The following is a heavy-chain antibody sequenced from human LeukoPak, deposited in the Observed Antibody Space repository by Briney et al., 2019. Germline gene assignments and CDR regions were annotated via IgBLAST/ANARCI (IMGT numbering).Heavy chain of an antibody. CDR3: ARDMKGIAAAGTFDP. J-gene: IGHJ5*02. Sequence: PGGSLRLSCAASGFTFSSYGMHWVRQPPGKGLEWIGEIYHSGSTNYNPSLKSRVTISVDKSKNQFSLKLSSVTAADTAVYYCARDMKGIAAAGTFDPWGQGTLVTVSS. CDR1: GFTFSSYG. D-gene: IGHD6-13*01. V-gene: IGHV4-4*02. CDR2: IYHSGST.